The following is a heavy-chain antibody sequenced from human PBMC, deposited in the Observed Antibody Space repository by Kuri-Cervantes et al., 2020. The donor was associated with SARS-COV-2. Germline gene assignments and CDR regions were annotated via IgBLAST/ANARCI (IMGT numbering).Heavy chain of an antibody. CDR2: ISAYNGNT. CDR1: GYTFTSYG. CDR3: ARSATQYDFWSSPSHPDYQDY. J-gene: IGHJ4*02. D-gene: IGHD3-3*01. Sequence: ASVKVSCKASGYTFTSYGISWVRQAPGQGLEWMGWISAYNGNTNYAQKLQGRVTMTTDTSTSTAYMELRSPRSDDTAVYYCARSATQYDFWSSPSHPDYQDYWGQGTLVTVSS. V-gene: IGHV1-18*01.